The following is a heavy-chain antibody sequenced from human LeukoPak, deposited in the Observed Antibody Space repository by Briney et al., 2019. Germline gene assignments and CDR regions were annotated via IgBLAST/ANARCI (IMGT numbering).Heavy chain of an antibody. CDR3: ATNPYYDFWSGYYLPPDY. V-gene: IGHV1-18*04. CDR2: ISAYNGNT. J-gene: IGHJ4*02. CDR1: GYTFTGYY. D-gene: IGHD3-3*01. Sequence: ASVKVSCKASGYTFTGYYMHWVRQAPGQGLEWMGWISAYNGNTNYAQKLQGRVTMTTDTSTSTAYMELRSLRSDDTAVYYCATNPYYDFWSGYYLPPDYWGQGTLVTVSS.